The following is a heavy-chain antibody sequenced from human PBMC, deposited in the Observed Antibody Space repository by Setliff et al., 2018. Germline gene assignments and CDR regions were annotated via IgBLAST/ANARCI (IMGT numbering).Heavy chain of an antibody. Sequence: SETLSLTCAVSGVSINSLSWWSWVRQSPGKGLEWMGEIYHDGNSNFNPPVHYSPSLKSRVTMSIDKSNNLFSLKLTSVTAADTAVYYCAKGGGRYHSDSWGQGILVTVSS. CDR3: AKGGGRYHSDS. D-gene: IGHD1-1*01. V-gene: IGHV4-4*02. J-gene: IGHJ4*02. CDR1: GVSINSLSW. CDR2: IYHDGNS.